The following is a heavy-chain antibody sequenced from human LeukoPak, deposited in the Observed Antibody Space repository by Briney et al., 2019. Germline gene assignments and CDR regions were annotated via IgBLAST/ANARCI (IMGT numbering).Heavy chain of an antibody. V-gene: IGHV3-64*01. CDR2: LSPNCDST. D-gene: IGHD3-10*01. Sequence: QPGGSLRLSCAAFGFTFDNYALHWIRQSPGKGLEYVSCLSPNCDSTYYATSVKGRFTISRHNPQHTLFLQMGSLRVEDTAVYYCARTYSYGAGTYSSFGYWGQGTLVSVSP. CDR3: ARTYSYGAGTYSSFGY. J-gene: IGHJ4*02. CDR1: GFTFDNYA.